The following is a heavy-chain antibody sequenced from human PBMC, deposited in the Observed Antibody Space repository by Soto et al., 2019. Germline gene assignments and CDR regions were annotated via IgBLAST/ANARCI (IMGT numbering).Heavy chain of an antibody. J-gene: IGHJ4*02. D-gene: IGHD5-12*01. CDR3: ARDTINDY. V-gene: IGHV1-3*01. Sequence: ASVKVSCKASGYTFPSYAMHWVRQAPGQRLEWMGWINAGNGNRKYSQKFQGRVTITRDTSASTAYMELSSLRSEDTAVYYCARDTINDYWGQGTLVTVSS. CDR1: GYTFPSYA. CDR2: INAGNGNR.